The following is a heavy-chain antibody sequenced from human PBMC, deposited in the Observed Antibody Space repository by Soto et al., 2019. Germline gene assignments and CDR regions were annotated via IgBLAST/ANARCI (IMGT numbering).Heavy chain of an antibody. V-gene: IGHV1-24*01. CDR3: ATDFDHYGDYVRFVGRT. CDR2: FDPEDGET. J-gene: IGHJ5*02. Sequence: QVQLVQSGAEVKKPGASVKVSCKVSGYTLTELSMHWVRQAPGKGLEWMGGFDPEDGETIYAQKFQGRVTMTEDTSTDTAYMELSSLRSEDPAVYYCATDFDHYGDYVRFVGRTWGQGTLVTVSS. CDR1: GYTLTELS. D-gene: IGHD4-17*01.